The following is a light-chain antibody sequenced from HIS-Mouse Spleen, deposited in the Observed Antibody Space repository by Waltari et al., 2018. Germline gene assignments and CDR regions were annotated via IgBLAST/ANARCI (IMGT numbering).Light chain of an antibody. CDR1: RRVLYSSNNKNY. CDR2: WAS. Sequence: DIVMTQSPDSLAVSLGERATINSKSARRVLYSSNNKNYLAWYQQKPGQPPKLLIYWASTRESGVPDRFSGSGSGTDFTLTISSLQAEDVAVYYCQQYYSTPPWTFGQGTKVEIK. J-gene: IGKJ1*01. CDR3: QQYYSTPPWT. V-gene: IGKV4-1*01.